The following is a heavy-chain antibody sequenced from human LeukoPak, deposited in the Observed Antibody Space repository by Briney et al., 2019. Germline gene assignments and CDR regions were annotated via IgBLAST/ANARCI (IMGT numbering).Heavy chain of an antibody. CDR3: ARGGLDPKGWYFDL. Sequence: SVKVSCKASGGTFSSYAISWVRQAPGQGLEWMGGIIPIFGTANYAQKFQGRVTITADESTSTAYMELSSLRSEDTAVYYCARGGLDPKGWYFDLWGRGTLVTVSS. CDR1: GGTFSSYA. J-gene: IGHJ2*01. V-gene: IGHV1-69*13. CDR2: IIPIFGTA. D-gene: IGHD3/OR15-3a*01.